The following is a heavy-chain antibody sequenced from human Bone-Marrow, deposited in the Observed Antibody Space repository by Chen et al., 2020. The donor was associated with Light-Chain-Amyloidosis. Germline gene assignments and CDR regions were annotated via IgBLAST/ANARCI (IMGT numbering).Heavy chain of an antibody. CDR1: GFNFSSVG. V-gene: IGHV3-23*04. Sequence: EVQLVESGGGLVQPGGSLRLSCATSGFNFSSVGMSWVRQAPGKGLESVSTVSGSTVSTYYAGAVKGRFIISRDNSKSTLYLQMNSLRAGDTAVYFCTRKGGYFDFWGQGSLVTVSS. D-gene: IGHD3-10*01. J-gene: IGHJ4*02. CDR3: TRKGGYFDF. CDR2: VSGSTVST.